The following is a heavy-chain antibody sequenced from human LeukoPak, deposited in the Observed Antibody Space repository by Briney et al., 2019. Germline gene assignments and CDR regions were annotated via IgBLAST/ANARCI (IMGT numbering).Heavy chain of an antibody. Sequence: SETLSLTCTVSGGSISTNAYSCGWIRQPPGKGLEWIASSHYTGSTFYNPSLKSRVSASVDASKNQFSLRLSSVTAADTAVYYCARQFLEWLSDPFDIWGQGTMLIVSS. CDR2: SHYTGST. D-gene: IGHD3-3*01. J-gene: IGHJ3*02. CDR1: GGSISTNAYS. V-gene: IGHV4-39*07. CDR3: ARQFLEWLSDPFDI.